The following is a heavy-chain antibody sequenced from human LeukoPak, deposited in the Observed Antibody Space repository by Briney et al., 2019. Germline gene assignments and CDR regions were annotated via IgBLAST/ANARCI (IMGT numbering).Heavy chain of an antibody. J-gene: IGHJ4*02. D-gene: IGHD3-9*01. Sequence: GGSLRLSCAASGFTFSSYAMSWVRQAPGKGLEWVSAISGSGGSTYYADSVKGRFTISRDNAKNSLSLQMNTLRGEDTALYYCARGLAAPDHWGQGTLVTVSS. CDR1: GFTFSSYA. V-gene: IGHV3-23*01. CDR2: ISGSGGST. CDR3: ARGLAAPDH.